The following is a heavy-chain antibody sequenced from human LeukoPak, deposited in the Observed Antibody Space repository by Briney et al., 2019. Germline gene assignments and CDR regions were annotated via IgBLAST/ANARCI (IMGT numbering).Heavy chain of an antibody. CDR2: IIPIFGTA. V-gene: IGHV1-69*06. J-gene: IGHJ6*03. Sequence: GASVKVSCKASGGTFSSYAISWVRQAPGQGLEWMGGIIPIFGTANYAQKFQGRVTITADKSTGTAYMELSRLRSDDTAVYYCARDGSAYYDILTGYLNYYYYMDVWGKGTTVTISS. CDR1: GGTFSSYA. D-gene: IGHD3-9*01. CDR3: ARDGSAYYDILTGYLNYYYYMDV.